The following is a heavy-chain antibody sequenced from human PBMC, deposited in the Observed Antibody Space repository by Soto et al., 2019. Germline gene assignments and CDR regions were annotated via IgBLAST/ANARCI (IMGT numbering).Heavy chain of an antibody. CDR2: ISHDGKVK. Sequence: QVQLVESGGGVVQPGRSLRLSCAASGFTFSRYGMHWVRQAPGKGLEWVTVISHDGKVKYYVDSVKHRFTISKDNSKNPQSLQMNSLRAEDTGVYYCAKEYTQYMSTYLDYWGQGTLVTVSS. CDR3: AKEYTQYMSTYLDY. J-gene: IGHJ4*02. CDR1: GFTFSRYG. V-gene: IGHV3-30*18. D-gene: IGHD1-1*01.